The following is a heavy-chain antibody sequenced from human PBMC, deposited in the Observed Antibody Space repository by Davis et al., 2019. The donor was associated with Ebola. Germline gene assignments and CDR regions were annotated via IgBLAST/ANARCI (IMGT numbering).Heavy chain of an antibody. CDR3: ATVVVLPNWYFDL. V-gene: IGHV3-11*01. D-gene: IGHD3-22*01. CDR1: GFTFSDYY. J-gene: IGHJ2*01. Sequence: GESLKISCAASGFTFSDYYMSWIRQAPGKGLEWVSYISSSGSSIYYADSVKGRFTISRDNAKNSLYLQMNSLRAEDTAVYYCATVVVLPNWYFDLWGRGTLVTVSS. CDR2: ISSSGSSI.